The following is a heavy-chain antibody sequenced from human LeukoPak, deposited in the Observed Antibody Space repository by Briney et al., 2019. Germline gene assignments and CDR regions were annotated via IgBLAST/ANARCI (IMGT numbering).Heavy chain of an antibody. CDR2: IGTAGDT. CDR3: ARGTAGYHSSYFDY. Sequence: GGSLRLSCAASGFTFSSYDMHWVRQATGKGLEWVSAIGTAGDTYYPGSVKGRFTISRDNAENTLYLQMNSLRAEDTAVYYCARGTAGYHSSYFDYWGQGTLVTVSS. V-gene: IGHV3-13*01. J-gene: IGHJ4*02. CDR1: GFTFSSYD. D-gene: IGHD3-16*02.